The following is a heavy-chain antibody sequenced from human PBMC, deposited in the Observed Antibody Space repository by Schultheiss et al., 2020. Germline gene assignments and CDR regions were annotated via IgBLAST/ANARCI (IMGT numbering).Heavy chain of an antibody. CDR1: GFTFSNAW. CDR3: AKGSMVRGADWFDP. J-gene: IGHJ5*02. CDR2: ISGSGGST. D-gene: IGHD3-10*01. V-gene: IGHV3-23*01. Sequence: GALRLSCAASGFTFSNAWMSWVRQAPGKGLEWVSSISGSGGSTYYADSVKGRFTISRDNSKNTLYLQMNSLRAEDTAVYYCAKGSMVRGADWFDPWGQGTLVTVSS.